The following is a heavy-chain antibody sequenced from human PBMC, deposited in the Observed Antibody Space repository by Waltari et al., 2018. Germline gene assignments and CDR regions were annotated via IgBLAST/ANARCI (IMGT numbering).Heavy chain of an antibody. CDR3: ASARY. V-gene: IGHV4-59*01. D-gene: IGHD6-6*01. CDR1: GGSTSCYY. CDR2: IYYSRST. Sequence: QVQLQEQVPGLVKPSETLSLPCTVSGGSTSCYYRSWIRHPPGKGPEWIGYIYYSRSTNYNPSLKSRVTISVDTSKNQFSLKLSSVTAADTAVYYCASARYWGQGTLVTVSS. J-gene: IGHJ4*02.